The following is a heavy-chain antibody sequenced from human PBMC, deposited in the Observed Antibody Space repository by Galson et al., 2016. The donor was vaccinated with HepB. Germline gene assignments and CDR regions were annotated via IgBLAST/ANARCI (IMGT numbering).Heavy chain of an antibody. CDR3: AKYYDWTYAYY. CDR2: ISTRRTT. V-gene: IGHV3-23*01. CDR1: GFVFSNFG. Sequence: SLRLSCAASGFVFSNFGLSWVRQAPGKGLEWVASISTRRTTYYSDSVQGRFTISRDNSNNTLYLQMNGLRAEDTAVYYCAKYYDWTYAYYWGQGALVTVSS. J-gene: IGHJ4*02. D-gene: IGHD1-7*01.